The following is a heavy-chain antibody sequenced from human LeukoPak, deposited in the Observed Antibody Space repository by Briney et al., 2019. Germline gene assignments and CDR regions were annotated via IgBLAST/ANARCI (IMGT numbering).Heavy chain of an antibody. CDR1: GYTFTSYG. D-gene: IGHD4-17*01. V-gene: IGHV1-69*04. J-gene: IGHJ4*02. CDR3: ARGTVTTYFDY. CDR2: IIPILGIA. Sequence: ASVKVSCKASGYTFTSYGISWVRQAPGQGLEWMGRIIPILGIANYAQKFQGRVTITADKSTSTAYMELSSLRSEDTAVYYCARGTVTTYFDYWGQGTLVTVSS.